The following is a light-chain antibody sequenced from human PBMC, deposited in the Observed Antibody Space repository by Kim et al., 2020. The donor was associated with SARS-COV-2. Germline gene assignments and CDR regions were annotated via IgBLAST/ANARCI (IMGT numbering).Light chain of an antibody. CDR2: EGK. CDR1: SSDVVLFDL. CDR3: CSYAGYTWL. V-gene: IGLV2-23*01. Sequence: PGQSTTNPCARTSSDVVLFDLVSWYRQHPGKAPKLRIYEGKGRPSGVSIRFSGFKSGSTASLTISDLQAEDEADYYCCSYAGYTWLFGGGTQLTVL. J-gene: IGLJ3*02.